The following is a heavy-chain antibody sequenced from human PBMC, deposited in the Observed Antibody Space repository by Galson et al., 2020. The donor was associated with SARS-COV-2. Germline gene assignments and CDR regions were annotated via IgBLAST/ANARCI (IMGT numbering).Heavy chain of an antibody. CDR3: ARGRVAPAAISGY. Sequence: GGSLRLPCAASGITFSSYAMNWVRQAPGKGLEWVSSISRSSVNIYYADPVKGRSTISRKNPKNSLTLQMTSLRADDAAVYDCARGRVAPAAISGYWGQGARVTVSS. V-gene: IGHV3-21*01. J-gene: IGHJ4*02. CDR2: ISRSSVNI. CDR1: GITFSSYA. D-gene: IGHD2-2*01.